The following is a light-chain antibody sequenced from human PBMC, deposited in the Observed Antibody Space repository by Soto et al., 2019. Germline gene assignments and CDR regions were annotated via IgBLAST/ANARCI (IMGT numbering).Light chain of an antibody. Sequence: EVVLTQSPDTLSLSPWERATLSCRASPSVSGSNLAWYQQKPGQAPRLVIYGASSRATGIPDRFSGSGSGTDFTLTISRLEPEDFAVYYCQQYGSSLTWTFGQ. CDR2: GAS. CDR3: QQYGSSLTWT. CDR1: PSVSGSN. J-gene: IGKJ1*01. V-gene: IGKV3-20*01.